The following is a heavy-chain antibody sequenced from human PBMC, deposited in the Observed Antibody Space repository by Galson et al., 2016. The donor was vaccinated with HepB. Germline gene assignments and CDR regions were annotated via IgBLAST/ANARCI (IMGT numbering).Heavy chain of an antibody. Sequence: SLRLSCAVSGFTFSSYWMYWVRQAPGKGLVWVSRINNDGSSTDYADSVTGRFTISRDNAKNTLYLQMSSLRAGDTAVYYCTRGGVRGARHFDYWGQGTLVTVSS. CDR1: GFTFSSYW. CDR3: TRGGVRGARHFDY. CDR2: INNDGSST. D-gene: IGHD3-10*01. V-gene: IGHV3-74*01. J-gene: IGHJ4*02.